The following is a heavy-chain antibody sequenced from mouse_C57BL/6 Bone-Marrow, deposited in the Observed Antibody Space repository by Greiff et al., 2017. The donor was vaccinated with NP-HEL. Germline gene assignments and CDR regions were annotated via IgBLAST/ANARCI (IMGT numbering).Heavy chain of an antibody. V-gene: IGHV2-2*01. J-gene: IGHJ4*01. Sequence: VQLVESGPGLVQPSQSLSITCTVSGFSLTSYGVHWVRQSPGKGLEWLGVIWSGGSTDYNAAFISRLSISKDNSKSQVFFKMNSLQADDTAIYYCARTNWDVRAMDYWGQGTSVTVSS. D-gene: IGHD4-1*01. CDR3: ARTNWDVRAMDY. CDR2: IWSGGST. CDR1: GFSLTSYG.